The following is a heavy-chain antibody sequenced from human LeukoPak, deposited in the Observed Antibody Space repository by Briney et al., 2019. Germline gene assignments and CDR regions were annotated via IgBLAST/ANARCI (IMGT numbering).Heavy chain of an antibody. Sequence: GGSLRLSCAASGFTFSAYSMNWVRQAPGKGLEWVSSISSGSSYIYYADSVKGRFTISRDNAKNSLYLQMNSLRAEDTAVYYCARRMATISHSFDYWGQGTLVIVSS. J-gene: IGHJ4*02. CDR2: ISSGSSYI. V-gene: IGHV3-21*01. D-gene: IGHD5-24*01. CDR3: ARRMATISHSFDY. CDR1: GFTFSAYS.